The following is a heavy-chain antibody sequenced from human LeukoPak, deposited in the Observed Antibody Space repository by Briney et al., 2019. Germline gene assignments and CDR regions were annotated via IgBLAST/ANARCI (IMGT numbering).Heavy chain of an antibody. V-gene: IGHV3-30-3*01. CDR3: ARDTHYGSPNYFDY. Sequence: PGRSLRLSCAAPGFTFSSYAMHWVRQAPGKGLEWVTLISDDGSNKYYADSVKGRFTISRDNSKNTLYLQMNSLRPEDTAVYYCARDTHYGSPNYFDYWGQGTLVTVSS. D-gene: IGHD4-17*01. CDR2: ISDDGSNK. CDR1: GFTFSSYA. J-gene: IGHJ4*02.